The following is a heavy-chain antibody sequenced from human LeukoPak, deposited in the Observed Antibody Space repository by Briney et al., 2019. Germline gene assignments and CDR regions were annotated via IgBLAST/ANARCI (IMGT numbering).Heavy chain of an antibody. Sequence: GGSLRLSCAASGFAFSSYEMNWVRQAPGKGLEWVSYISSSGSTIYYADSVKGRFTISRDNSKNTLYLQMNSLRAEDTAVYYCARVTYGSGTYGAFDYWGQGTLVTVSS. CDR2: ISSSGSTI. CDR3: ARVTYGSGTYGAFDY. J-gene: IGHJ4*02. CDR1: GFAFSSYE. D-gene: IGHD3-10*01. V-gene: IGHV3-48*03.